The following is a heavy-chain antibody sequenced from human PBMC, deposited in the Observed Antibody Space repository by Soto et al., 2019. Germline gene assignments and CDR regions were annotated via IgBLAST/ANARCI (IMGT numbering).Heavy chain of an antibody. CDR1: GGSISSGGYY. Sequence: SETLSLTCTVSGGSISSGGYYWSWIRQHPGKGLEWIGYIYYSGSTYYNPSLKSRVTISVDTSKNQFSLKLSSVTAADTAVYYCARTQDIVLMVIDYWGQGTLVTVSS. CDR3: ARTQDIVLMVIDY. D-gene: IGHD2-8*01. J-gene: IGHJ4*02. V-gene: IGHV4-31*03. CDR2: IYYSGST.